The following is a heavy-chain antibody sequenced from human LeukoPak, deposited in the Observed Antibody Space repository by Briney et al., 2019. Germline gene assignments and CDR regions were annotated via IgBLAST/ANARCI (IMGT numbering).Heavy chain of an antibody. CDR3: AKDHGYNYSYNSH. Sequence: GGSLRLSCAASGFTFSSYAMSWVRQAPGKGLEWVSAISGSGDSTDFADSVKGRFTISRDNSKNTLYLQMNSLRAEDTAVYYCAKDHGYNYSYNSHWGQGTLVTVSS. D-gene: IGHD5-18*01. V-gene: IGHV3-23*01. J-gene: IGHJ4*02. CDR2: ISGSGDST. CDR1: GFTFSSYA.